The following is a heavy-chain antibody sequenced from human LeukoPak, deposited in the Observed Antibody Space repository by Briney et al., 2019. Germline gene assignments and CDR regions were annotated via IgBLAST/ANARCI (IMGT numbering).Heavy chain of an antibody. V-gene: IGHV4-34*01. J-gene: IGHJ6*03. D-gene: IGHD1-26*01. CDR2: INHSGST. Sequence: PSETLSLTCAVYGGSFSGYYWSWLRQPPGKGLEWIGEINHSGSTNYNPSLKSRVTISVDTSKNQFSLKLSSVTAADTAVYYCARGLVGAISWHYYYYMDVWGKGTTVTVSS. CDR1: GGSFSGYY. CDR3: ARGLVGAISWHYYYYMDV.